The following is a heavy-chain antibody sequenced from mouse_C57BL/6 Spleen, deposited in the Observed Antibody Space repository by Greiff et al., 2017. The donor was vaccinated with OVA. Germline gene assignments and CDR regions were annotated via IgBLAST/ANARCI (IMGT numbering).Heavy chain of an antibody. Sequence: VQLQQSGAELVRPGASVKLSCTASGFNIKDDYMHWVKQRPEQGLEWIGWIDPENGDTEYASKFQGKATITADTSSNTAYLQLSSLTSEDTAVYYCTTVWDVGGYAMDYWGQGTSVTVSS. CDR1: GFNIKDDY. CDR3: TTVWDVGGYAMDY. J-gene: IGHJ4*01. V-gene: IGHV14-4*01. CDR2: IDPENGDT. D-gene: IGHD4-1*01.